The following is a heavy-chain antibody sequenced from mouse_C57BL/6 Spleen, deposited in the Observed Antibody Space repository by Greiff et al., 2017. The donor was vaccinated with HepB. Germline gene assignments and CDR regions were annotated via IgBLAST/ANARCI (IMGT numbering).Heavy chain of an antibody. Sequence: VQLQQSGAELARPGASVKLSCKASGYTFTSYGISWVKQRTGQGLEWIGEIYPRSGNTYYNEKFKGKATLTADKSSSTAYMELRSLTSEDSAVYVCARGGATVVEGPAWFAYWGQGTLVTVSA. CDR1: GYTFTSYG. CDR3: ARGGATVVEGPAWFAY. CDR2: IYPRSGNT. D-gene: IGHD1-1*01. V-gene: IGHV1-81*01. J-gene: IGHJ3*01.